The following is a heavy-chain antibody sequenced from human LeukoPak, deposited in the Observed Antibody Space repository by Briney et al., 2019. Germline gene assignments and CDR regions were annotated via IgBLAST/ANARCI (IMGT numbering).Heavy chain of an antibody. CDR2: INPNSGGT. D-gene: IGHD1-26*01. Sequence: ASVKVSCKASGYTFTSYYMHWVRQAPGQGLEWMGWINPNSGGTNYAQKFQGRVTMTRDTSISTAYMELSRLRSDDTAVYYCAREQWEGSGFDYWGQGTLSPSPQ. J-gene: IGHJ4*02. V-gene: IGHV1-2*02. CDR3: AREQWEGSGFDY. CDR1: GYTFTSYY.